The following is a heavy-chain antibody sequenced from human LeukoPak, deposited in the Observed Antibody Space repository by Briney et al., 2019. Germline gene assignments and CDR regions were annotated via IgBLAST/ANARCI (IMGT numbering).Heavy chain of an antibody. CDR3: ATKQWLAPPPDS. V-gene: IGHV3-74*01. CDR1: GFTFSKYW. J-gene: IGHJ4*02. CDR2: INTDGTIT. Sequence: GGSLRLSCAASGFTFSKYWMLWVRQAPGKGLESVSRINTDGTITNCADPVKGRFTVSRDNADNRMFLQMNSVRDEDTAVYYCATKQWLAPPPDSWGQGTPVTVSS. D-gene: IGHD6-19*01.